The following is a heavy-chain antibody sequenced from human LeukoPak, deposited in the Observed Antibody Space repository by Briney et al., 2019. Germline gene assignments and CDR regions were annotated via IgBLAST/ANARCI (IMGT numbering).Heavy chain of an antibody. J-gene: IGHJ4*02. V-gene: IGHV4-59*01. CDR2: IYYSGST. Sequence: SETLSLTCTVSGGSISSYYWNWIRQPPGKGLEWIGYIYYSGSTNYNPSLKSRVTISVDTSKNQFSLKLSSVTAADTAVYYCARSRGSNGRYPLPSYWGQGTLVTVSS. CDR3: ARSRGSNGRYPLPSY. D-gene: IGHD6-19*01. CDR1: GGSISSYY.